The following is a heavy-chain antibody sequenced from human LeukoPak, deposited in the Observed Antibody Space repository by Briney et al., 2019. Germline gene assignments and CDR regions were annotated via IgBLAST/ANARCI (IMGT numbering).Heavy chain of an antibody. CDR1: GGPISSGGYY. D-gene: IGHD3-10*01. J-gene: IGHJ4*02. Sequence: SETLSLTCSVSGGPISSGGYYWSWIRQHPGMGLEWIGHVYHSGTTNYNPSLKSRVTISAYTSKNQFSLKLNSVTAADTAVYFCARWAVRGVVNFDYWGQGIRVTVSS. CDR3: ARWAVRGVVNFDY. CDR2: VYHSGTT. V-gene: IGHV4-31*03.